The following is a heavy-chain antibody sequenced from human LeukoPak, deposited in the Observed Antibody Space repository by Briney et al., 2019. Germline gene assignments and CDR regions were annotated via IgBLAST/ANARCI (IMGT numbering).Heavy chain of an antibody. CDR2: IYYSGST. CDR3: ARERAAGIPSHFDY. V-gene: IGHV4-39*07. J-gene: IGHJ4*02. Sequence: PSETLSLTCTVSGGSISRSSYYWGWIRQPPGKGLEWIGSIYYSGSTYYNPSLKSRVTISVDTSKNQFSLKLSSMTAADTAVYYCARERAAGIPSHFDYWGQGTLVTVSS. D-gene: IGHD6-13*01. CDR1: GGSISRSSYY.